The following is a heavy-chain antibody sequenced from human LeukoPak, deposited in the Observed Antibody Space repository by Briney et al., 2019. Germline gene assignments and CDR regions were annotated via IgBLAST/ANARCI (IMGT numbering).Heavy chain of an antibody. V-gene: IGHV1-2*02. Sequence: ASVKVSCKASGGTFISYAISWVRQAPGQGLEWMGWINPNSGGTNYAQKFQGRVTMTRDTSISTAYMELSRLRSDDTAVYYCVTEWYGSGRGFDYWGQGTLVTVSS. CDR2: INPNSGGT. D-gene: IGHD3-10*01. J-gene: IGHJ4*02. CDR3: VTEWYGSGRGFDY. CDR1: GGTFISYA.